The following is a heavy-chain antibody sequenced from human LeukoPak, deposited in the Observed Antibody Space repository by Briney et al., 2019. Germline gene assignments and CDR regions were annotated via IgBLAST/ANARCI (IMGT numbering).Heavy chain of an antibody. J-gene: IGHJ6*04. V-gene: IGHV4-38-2*02. Sequence: PSEPLSLPCAVSGYSISRGYYWGWLRQPPGKGLEWIGSIYHSGSTYYNPSLKRRDPISVDTSKNQFSVKLSSVTAADTAVYYCARDRSKNDGYCSGGSCFTDYYYYGMDVWGKGTTVSVSS. CDR1: GYSISRGYY. D-gene: IGHD2-15*01. CDR2: IYHSGST. CDR3: ARDRSKNDGYCSGGSCFTDYYYYGMDV.